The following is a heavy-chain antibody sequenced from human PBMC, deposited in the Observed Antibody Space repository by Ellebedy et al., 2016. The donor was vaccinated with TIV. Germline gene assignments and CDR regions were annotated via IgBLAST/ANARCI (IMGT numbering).Heavy chain of an antibody. J-gene: IGHJ6*02. CDR3: ARVLRATSGMDV. V-gene: IGHV1-2*02. CDR2: INPDSGGT. D-gene: IGHD4/OR15-4a*01. CDR1: GYTFTAFY. Sequence: ASVKVSCKPSGYTFTAFYLHWVRQAPGQGLEWMGWINPDSGGTNLPQKFQGRVTMTRDTSVNTAYMELTRLQSDDTAVYYCARVLRATSGMDVWGQGTTVIVS.